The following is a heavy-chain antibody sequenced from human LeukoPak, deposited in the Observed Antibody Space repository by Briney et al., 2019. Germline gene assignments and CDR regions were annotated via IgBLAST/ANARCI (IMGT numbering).Heavy chain of an antibody. J-gene: IGHJ4*02. CDR1: GFTFSSYA. CDR2: ISGSGGST. D-gene: IGHD5-18*01. CDR3: AKDVLGYSYGCPFDY. Sequence: PGGSLRLSCAASGFTFSSYAMSWVRQAPGKGLQWVSAISGSGGSTYYTDSVKGRFTISRDNSKNTLYLQMNSLRAEDTAVYYCAKDVLGYSYGCPFDYWGQGTLVTVSS. V-gene: IGHV3-23*01.